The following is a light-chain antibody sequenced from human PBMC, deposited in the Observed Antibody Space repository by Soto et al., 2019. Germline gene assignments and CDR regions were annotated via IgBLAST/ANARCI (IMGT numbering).Light chain of an antibody. CDR3: QQRVNWPQIT. V-gene: IGKV3-11*01. Sequence: EIVLTESPATLSLSPGERATLSCRASQSVSSSLAWYQQKPGQAPRLLIYAASNSATGIPARFSGSGSGTDFTLTISGLVPEDFPDSYCQQRVNWPQITFGQGTRLEIK. CDR2: AAS. CDR1: QSVSSS. J-gene: IGKJ5*01.